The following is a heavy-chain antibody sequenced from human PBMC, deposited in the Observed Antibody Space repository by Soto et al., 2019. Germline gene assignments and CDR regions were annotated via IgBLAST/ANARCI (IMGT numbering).Heavy chain of an antibody. CDR3: ARDRLVYYGSGSYYYYYYGMDV. CDR2: IWYDGSNK. Sequence: GGSLRLSCAASGFTFSSYGMHWVRQAPGKGLEWMAVIWYDGSNKYYADSVKGRFTISRDNSKNTLYLQMNSLRAEDTAVYYCARDRLVYYGSGSYYYYYYGMDVWGQGTTVTVSS. D-gene: IGHD3-10*01. V-gene: IGHV3-33*01. J-gene: IGHJ6*02. CDR1: GFTFSSYG.